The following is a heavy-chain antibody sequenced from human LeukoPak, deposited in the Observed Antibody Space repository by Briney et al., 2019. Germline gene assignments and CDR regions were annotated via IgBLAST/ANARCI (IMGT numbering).Heavy chain of an antibody. V-gene: IGHV3-23*01. J-gene: IGHJ3*02. CDR2: ISGSGGST. CDR1: GFTFSSYA. D-gene: IGHD5-18*01. CDR3: AKDLGYSYGYGAFDI. Sequence: PGGSLRLSCAASGFTFSSYAMSWVRQAPGKGLEWVSAISGSGGSTYYADSVKGRFTISRDNSKNTLYLQMNGLRAEDTAVYYCAKDLGYSYGYGAFDIWGQGTMVTVSS.